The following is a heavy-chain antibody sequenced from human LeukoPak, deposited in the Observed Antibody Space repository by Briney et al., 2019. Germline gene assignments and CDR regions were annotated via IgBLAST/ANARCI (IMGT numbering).Heavy chain of an antibody. D-gene: IGHD3-22*01. CDR1: GGSISSGGYY. V-gene: IGHV4-30-2*01. Sequence: SETLSLTCTVSGGSISSGGYYWSWIRQPPGKGLEWIGYIYHSGSTYYNPSLKSRVTISVDTSKNQFSLKLSSVTAADTAVYYCASSGFLGYDSSGNEYFDLWGRGTLVTVSS. CDR2: IYHSGST. J-gene: IGHJ2*01. CDR3: ASSGFLGYDSSGNEYFDL.